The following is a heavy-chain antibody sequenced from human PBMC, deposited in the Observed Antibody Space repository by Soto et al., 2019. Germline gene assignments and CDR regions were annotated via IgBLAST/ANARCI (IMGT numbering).Heavy chain of an antibody. J-gene: IGHJ2*01. Sequence: GESLKISGKGSGYSFTSYWIGWVRQMPGKGLEWMGIIYPGDSDTRYSPSFQGQVTISADKSISTAYLQWSSLKASDTAMYYCARGEGYGDSRRYWYFDLWGRGTLVTVSS. V-gene: IGHV5-51*01. CDR1: GYSFTSYW. CDR3: ARGEGYGDSRRYWYFDL. D-gene: IGHD4-17*01. CDR2: IYPGDSDT.